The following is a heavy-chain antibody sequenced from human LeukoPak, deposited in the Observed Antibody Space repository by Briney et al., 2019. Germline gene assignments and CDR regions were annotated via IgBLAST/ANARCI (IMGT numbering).Heavy chain of an antibody. D-gene: IGHD2-2*01. CDR1: GFTFSSYA. Sequence: GGSLRLSCAASGFTFSSYAMHWVRQAPGKGLEWVAVISIDGSNKYYADSVKGRFTISRDNSKNTLYLQMNSLRAEDTAVYYCAKSGTEYQLGYYFDYWGQGTLVTVSS. CDR2: ISIDGSNK. CDR3: AKSGTEYQLGYYFDY. V-gene: IGHV3-30-3*02. J-gene: IGHJ4*02.